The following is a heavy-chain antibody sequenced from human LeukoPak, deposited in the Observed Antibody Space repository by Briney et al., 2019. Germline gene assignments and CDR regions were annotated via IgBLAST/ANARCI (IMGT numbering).Heavy chain of an antibody. CDR2: IYYSGST. J-gene: IGHJ4*02. V-gene: IGHV4-39*01. D-gene: IGHD3-10*01. CDR3: ARGRETRRNYYGSGSYLIR. CDR1: GGSISSSSYY. Sequence: PSETLSLTCTVPGGSISSSSYYWGWIRQPPGKGLEWIGSIYYSGSTYYNPSLKSRVTISVDTSKNQFSLKLSSVTAADTAVYYCARGRETRRNYYGSGSYLIRWGQGTLVTVSS.